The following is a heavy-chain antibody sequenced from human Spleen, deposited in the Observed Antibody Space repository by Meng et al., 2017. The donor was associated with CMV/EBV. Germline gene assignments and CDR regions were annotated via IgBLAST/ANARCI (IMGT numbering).Heavy chain of an antibody. CDR3: AHRQGIAAGNNWFDP. J-gene: IGHJ5*02. Sequence: QITLKESGPTLVKATQPLTLTCNFSGFSLSTSGVGVGWIRQPPGKALEWLALIYWDDDKRYSPSLKSRLTITKDTSKNQVVLTMTNMDPVDTATYYCAHRQGIAAGNNWFDPWGQGTRGTVAS. D-gene: IGHD6-13*01. CDR1: GFSLSTSGVG. CDR2: IYWDDDK. V-gene: IGHV2-5*02.